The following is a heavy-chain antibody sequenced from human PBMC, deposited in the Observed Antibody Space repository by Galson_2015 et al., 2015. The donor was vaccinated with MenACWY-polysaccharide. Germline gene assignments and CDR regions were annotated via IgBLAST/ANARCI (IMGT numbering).Heavy chain of an antibody. Sequence: SVKVSCKASGYTFTSYDINWVRQATGQGLEWMGWMNPNSGNTGYAQKFQGRVTMTRNTSISTAYMELSSLRSEDTAVYYCARGVGRICRDRYGCSYYMDDWGKGTPVTVSS. J-gene: IGHJ6*03. CDR1: GYTFTSYD. V-gene: IGHV1-8*01. D-gene: IGHD5-18*01. CDR3: ARGVGRICRDRYGCSYYMDD. CDR2: MNPNSGNT.